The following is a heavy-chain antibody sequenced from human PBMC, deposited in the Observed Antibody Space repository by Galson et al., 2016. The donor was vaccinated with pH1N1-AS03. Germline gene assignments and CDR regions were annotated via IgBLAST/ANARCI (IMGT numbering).Heavy chain of an antibody. D-gene: IGHD3-22*01. CDR3: ASAGYHTPGYHY. Sequence: SETLSLTCAVSGGSMTSPDWWTWVRQPPGKGLEWIGEVHYSGTTSYNPSLNSRVTMSIDKSNNQFSLNLGSVTAADTAVYFCASAGYHTPGYHYWGQGTTVTVSS. CDR2: VHYSGTT. J-gene: IGHJ6*02. V-gene: IGHV4-4*02. CDR1: GGSMTSPDW.